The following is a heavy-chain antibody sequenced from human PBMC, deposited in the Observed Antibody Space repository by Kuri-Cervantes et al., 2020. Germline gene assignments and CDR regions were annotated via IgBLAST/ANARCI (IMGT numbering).Heavy chain of an antibody. V-gene: IGHV4-4*07. J-gene: IGHJ4*02. Sequence: SETLSLTCTVPGGSISNYYWSWIRQPAGKGLEWIGRIYTSGSTNYNPSLKSRVTMSVDTSKNQFSLKLSSVTAADTAVYYCARDLSGQGYFDYWGQGTLVTVSS. CDR2: IYTSGST. CDR1: GGSISNYY. CDR3: ARDLSGQGYFDY. D-gene: IGHD2-15*01.